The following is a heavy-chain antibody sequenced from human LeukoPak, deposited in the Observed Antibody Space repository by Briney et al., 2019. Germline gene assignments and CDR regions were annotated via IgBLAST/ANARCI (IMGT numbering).Heavy chain of an antibody. CDR3: AREREYYYDSSGYRDWYFDL. D-gene: IGHD3-22*01. V-gene: IGHV4-39*07. Sequence: PSETLSLTCTVSGGSISGSSYYWGWIRQPPGKGLEWIGSIYYSGSTYYNPSLKSRVTISVDTSKNQFSLKLNSVTAADTAVYYCAREREYYYDSSGYRDWYFDLWGRGTLVTVSS. J-gene: IGHJ2*01. CDR1: GGSISGSSYY. CDR2: IYYSGST.